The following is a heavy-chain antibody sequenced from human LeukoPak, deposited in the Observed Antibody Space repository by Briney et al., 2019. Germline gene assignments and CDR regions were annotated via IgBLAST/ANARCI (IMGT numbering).Heavy chain of an antibody. CDR2: IIPIFGTA. J-gene: IGHJ4*02. Sequence: SVKVSCKASGGTFSSYAISLVRQAPGQGLEWMGGIIPIFGTANYAQKFQGRVTITADESTSTAYMELSSLRSEDTAVYYCARSLGTDQLLLRTFDYWGQGTLVTVSS. CDR1: GGTFSSYA. V-gene: IGHV1-69*01. CDR3: ARSLGTDQLLLRTFDY. D-gene: IGHD2-2*01.